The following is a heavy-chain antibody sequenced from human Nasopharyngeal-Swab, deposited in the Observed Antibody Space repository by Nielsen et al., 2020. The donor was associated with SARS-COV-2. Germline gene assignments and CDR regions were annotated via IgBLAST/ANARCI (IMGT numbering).Heavy chain of an antibody. J-gene: IGHJ1*01. CDR1: GGSISSSSYY. V-gene: IGHV4-39*01. CDR3: ARHEQFGDVSRFLDVYFQH. CDR2: IYYSGST. D-gene: IGHD3-3*01. Sequence: SETLSLTCTVSGGSISSSSYYWGWIRQPPGKGLEWIGSIYYSGSTYYNPSLKSRVTISVDTSKNQFSLKLSSVTAADTAVYYCARHEQFGDVSRFLDVYFQHWGQGTLVTVSS.